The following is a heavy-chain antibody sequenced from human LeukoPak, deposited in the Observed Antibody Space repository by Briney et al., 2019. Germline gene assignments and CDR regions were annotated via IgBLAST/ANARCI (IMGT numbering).Heavy chain of an antibody. Sequence: PGGSLRLSCAASGFTFSDYYMSWIRQAPGKGLEWFSYICSSCSHTNYADSVKGRFTISRDNAKNSLYLQMNSLRAEDTAVYYCARRGSGWHFDYWDQGTLVTVSS. D-gene: IGHD6-19*01. CDR1: GFTFSDYY. CDR2: ICSSCSHT. CDR3: ARRGSGWHFDY. V-gene: IGHV3-11*03. J-gene: IGHJ4*02.